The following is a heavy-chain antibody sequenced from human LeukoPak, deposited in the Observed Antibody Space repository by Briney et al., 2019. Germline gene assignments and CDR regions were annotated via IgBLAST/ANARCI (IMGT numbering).Heavy chain of an antibody. J-gene: IGHJ4*02. CDR3: ATPTGY. V-gene: IGHV3-7*01. CDR2: IKEDGGEK. Sequence: GGSLRLSCEASGFTFSLYWMSWVRQAPGKGLEWVANIKEDGGEKDYVDSVKGRFTISRDNAKNSLYLQINSLRAEDTAVYYCATPTGYWGQGTLVTVSS. D-gene: IGHD4-17*01. CDR1: GFTFSLYW.